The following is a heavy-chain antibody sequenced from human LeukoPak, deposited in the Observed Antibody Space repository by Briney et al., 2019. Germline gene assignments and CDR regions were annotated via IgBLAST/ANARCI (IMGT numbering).Heavy chain of an antibody. CDR3: ARTRGRGSGGHFDI. CDR2: ISSSSSYT. J-gene: IGHJ3*02. Sequence: LSLTCAVYGGSFSGYYWSWIRQAPGKGLEWVSYISSSSSYTNYADSVKGRFTISRDNAKNSLSLQMNSLRAEDTAVYYCARTRGRGSGGHFDIWGQGTMVTVSS. CDR1: GGSFSGYY. V-gene: IGHV3-11*06.